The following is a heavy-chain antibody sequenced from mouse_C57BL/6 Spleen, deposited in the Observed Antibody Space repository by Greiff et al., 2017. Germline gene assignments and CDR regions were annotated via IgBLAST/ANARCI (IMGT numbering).Heavy chain of an antibody. CDR3: ARHGSSSYYAMDY. V-gene: IGHV1-4*01. CDR2: INPSSGYT. CDR1: GYTFTSYT. J-gene: IGHJ4*01. Sequence: QVQLQQSGAELARPGASVKMSCKASGYTFTSYTMHWVKQRPGQGLDWIGYINPSSGYTKYNQKFKDKATLTADKSSSTAYMQLSSLTSDDSAVYYSARHGSSSYYAMDYWGQGTSVTVSS. D-gene: IGHD1-1*01.